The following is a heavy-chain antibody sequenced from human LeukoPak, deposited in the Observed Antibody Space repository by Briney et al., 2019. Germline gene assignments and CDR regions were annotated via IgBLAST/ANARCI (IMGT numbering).Heavy chain of an antibody. Sequence: GGSLRLSCAASGFTFDDYAMHWVRQAPGKGLEWVSGISWNSGSIGYADSVKGRFTISRDNAKNSLYLQMNSLRAEDTALYYCAKDSGYSYGSFFDCWGQGTLVTVSS. CDR1: GFTFDDYA. CDR3: AKDSGYSYGSFFDC. J-gene: IGHJ4*02. D-gene: IGHD5-18*01. V-gene: IGHV3-9*01. CDR2: ISWNSGSI.